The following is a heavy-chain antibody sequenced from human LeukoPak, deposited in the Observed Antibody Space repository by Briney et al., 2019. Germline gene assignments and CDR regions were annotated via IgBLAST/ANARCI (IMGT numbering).Heavy chain of an antibody. V-gene: IGHV1-18*01. J-gene: IGHJ5*02. CDR2: ISAYNGNT. Sequence: ASVKASCKASGGTFSSYAISWVRQAPGQGLEWMGWISAYNGNTNYAQKLQGRVTMTTDTSTSTAYMELRSLRSDDTAVYYCAFNTIFGVVTEYTRFDPWGQGTLVTVSS. CDR1: GGTFSSYA. CDR3: AFNTIFGVVTEYTRFDP. D-gene: IGHD3-3*01.